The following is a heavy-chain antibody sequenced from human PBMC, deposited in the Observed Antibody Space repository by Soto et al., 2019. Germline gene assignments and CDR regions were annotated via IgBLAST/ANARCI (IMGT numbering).Heavy chain of an antibody. Sequence: PSETLSLTCTVSGGSISSYYWNWVRQPPGKGLEWIGYIFYSGSTHYNPSLQSRVTISVDTSKNQFSLKLSSVTAADTAVYYCATMLTSGSYYNVLDYWGQGTLVTVSS. V-gene: IGHV4-59*08. CDR2: IFYSGST. CDR1: GGSISSYY. D-gene: IGHD3-10*01. CDR3: ATMLTSGSYYNVLDY. J-gene: IGHJ4*02.